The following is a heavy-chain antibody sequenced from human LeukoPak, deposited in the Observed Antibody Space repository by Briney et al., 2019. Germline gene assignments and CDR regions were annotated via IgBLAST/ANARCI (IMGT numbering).Heavy chain of an antibody. D-gene: IGHD3-10*01. J-gene: IGHJ4*02. CDR2: ISGSGGST. V-gene: IGHV3-23*01. CDR3: ARGRVPGDFDY. CDR1: GFTFSSYA. Sequence: GGSLRLSCAASGFTFSSYAMSWVRQAPGKGLEWVSAISGSGGSTYYADSVKGRFTISRDNAKNSLYLQMNSLRAEDTAVYYCARGRVPGDFDYWGQGTLVTVSS.